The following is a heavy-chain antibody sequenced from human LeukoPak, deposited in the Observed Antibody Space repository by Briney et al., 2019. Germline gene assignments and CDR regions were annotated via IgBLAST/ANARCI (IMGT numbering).Heavy chain of an antibody. Sequence: GGSLRLSCAASGFTSSSYWMTWVRQTPGKGLEWVANIKQDGSEKYYVDSVKGRFTISRDNAKNSVYLQMNSLRAEDTAVYYCARGGTFYDSGNYRLDYWGQGTLVTVSS. J-gene: IGHJ4*02. CDR3: ARGGTFYDSGNYRLDY. CDR1: GFTSSSYW. CDR2: IKQDGSEK. D-gene: IGHD3-10*01. V-gene: IGHV3-7*03.